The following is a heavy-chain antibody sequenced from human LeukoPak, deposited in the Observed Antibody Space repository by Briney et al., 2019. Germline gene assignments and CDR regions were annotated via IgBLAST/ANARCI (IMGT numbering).Heavy chain of an antibody. CDR3: ARGGYCSSTSCSDFDY. D-gene: IGHD2-2*01. Sequence: ASVKVSCKASGYTFTGYYMHWVRQAPGQGLEWMGWINPNSGGTNYAQKFQGRVTMTRDKSISTAYMELSKLRSDDTAVYYCARGGYCSSTSCSDFDYWGQGTLVTVSS. CDR2: INPNSGGT. V-gene: IGHV1-2*02. J-gene: IGHJ4*02. CDR1: GYTFTGYY.